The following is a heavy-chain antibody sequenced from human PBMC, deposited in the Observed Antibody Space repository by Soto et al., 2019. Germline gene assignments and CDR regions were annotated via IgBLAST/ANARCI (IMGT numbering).Heavy chain of an antibody. CDR2: IYYSGST. D-gene: IGHD3-22*01. Sequence: QLQLQESGPGLVKPSETLSLTCTVSGGSISSSSYYWGWIRQPPGKGLEWIGSIYYSGSTYYNPSLRSRGTIAVDTSKNQFSLKLSSVTAADTAVYYCARQPDYYDSSGYFDYWGQGTLVTVSS. CDR3: ARQPDYYDSSGYFDY. J-gene: IGHJ4*02. V-gene: IGHV4-39*01. CDR1: GGSISSSSYY.